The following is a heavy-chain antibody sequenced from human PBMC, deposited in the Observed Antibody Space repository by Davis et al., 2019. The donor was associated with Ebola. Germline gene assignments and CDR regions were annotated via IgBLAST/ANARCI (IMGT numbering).Heavy chain of an antibody. CDR1: GGSISSGGYS. V-gene: IGHV4-39*07. CDR2: IYYSGST. CDR3: ARGLRGYSYGYGYYYYGMDV. J-gene: IGHJ6*02. D-gene: IGHD5-18*01. Sequence: MPSETLSLTCAVSGGSISSGGYSWSWIRQPPGKGLEWIGSIYYSGSTNYNPSLKSRVTISVDTSKNQFSLKLSSVTAADTAVYYCARGLRGYSYGYGYYYYGMDVWGQGTTVTVSS.